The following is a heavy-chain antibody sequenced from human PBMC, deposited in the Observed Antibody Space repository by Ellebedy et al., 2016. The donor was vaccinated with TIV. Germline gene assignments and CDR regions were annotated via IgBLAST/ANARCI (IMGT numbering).Heavy chain of an antibody. CDR3: ARDRTVTIGHDF. CDR1: GFSFNYYW. CDR2: IKEDGSEK. V-gene: IGHV3-7*01. Sequence: PGGSLRLSCAASGFSFNYYWMSRVRQVPGKGLEWVANIKEDGSEKYSLDSVKGRFTISRDNAKNSLYLQMNSLRAEDTAVYYCARDRTVTIGHDFWGQGTLVFVSS. J-gene: IGHJ4*02. D-gene: IGHD4-11*01.